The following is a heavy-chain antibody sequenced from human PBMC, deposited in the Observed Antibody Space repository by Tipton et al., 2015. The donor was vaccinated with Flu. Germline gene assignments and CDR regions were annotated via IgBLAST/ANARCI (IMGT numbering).Heavy chain of an antibody. V-gene: IGHV1-2*02. Sequence: QVQLVQSGAEVKKPGASVKVSCKASGYTFTGHYIHWVRQAPGQGLEWIGWINPNSGDTHSIQKFQGRVAITRDTSISTAYMDLSGLTSDDTAVYYCVRALKTDGAFWGQGTLVTVSS. D-gene: IGHD1-14*01. CDR1: GYTFTGHY. CDR2: INPNSGDT. J-gene: IGHJ1*01. CDR3: VRALKTDGAF.